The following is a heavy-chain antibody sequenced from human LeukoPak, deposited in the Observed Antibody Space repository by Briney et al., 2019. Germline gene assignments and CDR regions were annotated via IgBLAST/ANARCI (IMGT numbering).Heavy chain of an antibody. Sequence: PGGSLRLSCAASGFTFSGHWMSWVRQAPGKGLEWVANINQGGSDKYYVDSVKGRFTISRDNANNLLYLQMNSLRGEDTAVYYCKKDRSAGEDEWGQGTLVTVSS. V-gene: IGHV3-7*01. J-gene: IGHJ4*02. D-gene: IGHD3-16*01. CDR1: GFTFSGHW. CDR3: KKDRSAGEDE. CDR2: INQGGSDK.